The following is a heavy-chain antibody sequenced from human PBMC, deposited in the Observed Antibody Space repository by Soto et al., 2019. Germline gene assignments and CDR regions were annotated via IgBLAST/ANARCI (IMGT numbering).Heavy chain of an antibody. J-gene: IGHJ4*02. Sequence: HPGGSLRLSCTASGFTFSSYAMHWVRQAPGKGLEWVALISFDGNNIFFSDSLKGRFTISRDDSKNTMYLQMNSLRAEDTAVYYCAKNAHYADTSGYYPFDYWGQGTLVTVSS. D-gene: IGHD3-22*01. CDR3: AKNAHYADTSGYYPFDY. CDR2: ISFDGNNI. V-gene: IGHV3-30*18. CDR1: GFTFSSYA.